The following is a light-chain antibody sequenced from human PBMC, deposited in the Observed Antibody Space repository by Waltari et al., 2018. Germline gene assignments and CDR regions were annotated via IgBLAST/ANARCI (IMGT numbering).Light chain of an antibody. CDR1: SGHSSNV. V-gene: IGLV4-69*01. J-gene: IGLJ3*02. CDR3: QTGGHGTWV. Sequence: QLVLTQSPSASASLGVSVKLTCTLSSGHSSNVIAWLQQQPEKGPRYLMKVNSDGSHSKGDKIPDRFSGSISGAEHFLTISSLQSEDEADYYCQTGGHGTWVFGGGTKLTVL. CDR2: VNSDGSH.